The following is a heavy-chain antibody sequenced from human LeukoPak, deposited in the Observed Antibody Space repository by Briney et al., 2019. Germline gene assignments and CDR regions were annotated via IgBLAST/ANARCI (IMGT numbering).Heavy chain of an antibody. CDR2: INSDGSST. J-gene: IGHJ5*02. Sequence: GGSLRLSCAASGFTFSSYWMHWVRQAPGKGLVWVSRINSDGSSTSYADSVKGRFTISRDNAKNTLYLQMNSLRAEDTAVYYCARPGAYCSSTSCNWFDPWGQGTLVTVSS. D-gene: IGHD2-2*01. V-gene: IGHV3-74*01. CDR3: ARPGAYCSSTSCNWFDP. CDR1: GFTFSSYW.